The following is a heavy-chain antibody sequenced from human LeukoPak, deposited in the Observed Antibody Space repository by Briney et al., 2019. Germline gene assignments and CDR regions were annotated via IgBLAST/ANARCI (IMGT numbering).Heavy chain of an antibody. CDR3: ARDHQAGVRGVMMIDY. V-gene: IGHV1-2*02. D-gene: IGHD3-10*01. CDR1: GYTFTGYY. J-gene: IGHJ4*02. CDR2: INPNSGGT. Sequence: ASVKVSCKASGYTFTGYYMHWVRQAPGQGLEWMGWINPNSGGTNYAQKFQGMVTMTRDTSISTAYMELSRLRSDDTAVYYCARDHQAGVRGVMMIDYWGQGTLVTVSS.